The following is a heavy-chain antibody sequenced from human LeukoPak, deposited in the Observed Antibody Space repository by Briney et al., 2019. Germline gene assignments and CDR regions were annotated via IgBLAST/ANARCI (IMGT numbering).Heavy chain of an antibody. Sequence: PGGSLRLSCAASGFTFSSYVMSWVRQAPGKGLEWVSGISGSGYSTYYADSVKGRFTISRDNSKNMLYLQMNSLRAEDTAVYYCAKDPQYSGYLDYWGQGTLVTVSS. CDR3: AKDPQYSGYLDY. CDR2: ISGSGYST. J-gene: IGHJ4*02. CDR1: GFTFSSYV. D-gene: IGHD5-12*01. V-gene: IGHV3-23*01.